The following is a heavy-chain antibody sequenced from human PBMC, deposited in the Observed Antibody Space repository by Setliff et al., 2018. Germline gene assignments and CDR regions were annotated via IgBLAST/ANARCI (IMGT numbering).Heavy chain of an antibody. CDR1: GGSMIGGHYY. D-gene: IGHD3-22*01. CDR3: ARGDYYDSSAYSPDTFDI. Sequence: PSETLSLTCTVSGGSMIGGHYYWSWIRQLPGKGLEWIGEINHSGSANYNPSLKSRVTISLDTSKNQFSLKLSSVTAADTAVYYCARGDYYDSSAYSPDTFDIWGQGTMVTVSS. CDR2: INHSGSA. V-gene: IGHV4-34*01. J-gene: IGHJ3*02.